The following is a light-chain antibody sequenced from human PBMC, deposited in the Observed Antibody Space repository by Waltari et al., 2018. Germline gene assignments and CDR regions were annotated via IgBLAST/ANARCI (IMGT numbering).Light chain of an antibody. CDR3: QQYNSYST. Sequence: DIKMTQSPSPLSASVGERVTITCRASQSVSFWLAWYQQKPGKAPTLLIYKASNLESGVPSRFSGSGSGTEFTLTISSLQPDDFATYYCQQYNSYSTFGQGTKVEIK. CDR1: QSVSFW. CDR2: KAS. V-gene: IGKV1-5*03. J-gene: IGKJ1*01.